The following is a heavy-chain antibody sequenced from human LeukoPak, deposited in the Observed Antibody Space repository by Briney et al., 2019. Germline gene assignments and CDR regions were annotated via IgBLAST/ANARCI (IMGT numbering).Heavy chain of an antibody. V-gene: IGHV1-18*01. D-gene: IGHD3-10*01. J-gene: IGHJ6*02. CDR2: ISAYNGNT. Sequence: GASVKVSCKASGYTFTSYGISWVRQAPGQGLEWMGWISAYNGNTNYAQKLQGRVTMTEDTSTDTVYMELSSPRSEDTAVYYCATDKMRDASGSSNYYYGMDVWGQGTTVTVSS. CDR1: GYTFTSYG. CDR3: ATDKMRDASGSSNYYYGMDV.